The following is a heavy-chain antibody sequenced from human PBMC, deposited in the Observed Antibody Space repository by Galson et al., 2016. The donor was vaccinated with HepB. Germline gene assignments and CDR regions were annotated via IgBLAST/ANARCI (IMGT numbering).Heavy chain of an antibody. J-gene: IGHJ5*02. CDR2: INYSGST. CDR3: ARHDFDDYGDYNWFDP. CDR1: GGSISRDGYY. D-gene: IGHD4-17*01. Sequence: LTCNVSGGSISRDGYYWGWIRQPPGKGLQWIGSINYSGSTNSNPSLKSRVAMSVDTSKNQFSLTLSSVNAADTSVYYCARHDFDDYGDYNWFDPWGQGTLVTVSS. V-gene: IGHV4-39*01.